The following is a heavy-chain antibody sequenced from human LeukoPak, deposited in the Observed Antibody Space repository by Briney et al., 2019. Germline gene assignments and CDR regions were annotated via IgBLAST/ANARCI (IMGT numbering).Heavy chain of an antibody. CDR3: ARVMIVSAGTSFDY. V-gene: IGHV4-31*03. Sequence: PSETLSLTCTVSGGSISSGGYYWSWIRQHPGKGLEWIGYIYYSGSTNYNPSLKSRVTISVDTSKNQFFLKLSSVTAADTAVYYCARVMIVSAGTSFDYWGQGTLVTVSS. D-gene: IGHD6-13*01. J-gene: IGHJ4*02. CDR2: IYYSGST. CDR1: GGSISSGGYY.